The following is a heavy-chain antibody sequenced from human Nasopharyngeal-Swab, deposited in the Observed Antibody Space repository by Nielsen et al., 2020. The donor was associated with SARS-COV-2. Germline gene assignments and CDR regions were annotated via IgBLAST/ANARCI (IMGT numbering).Heavy chain of an antibody. V-gene: IGHV3-21*01. J-gene: IGHJ6*03. CDR2: ISSSSTYI. CDR1: GFTFNTCT. CDR3: ARDPSDYYYYMDV. Sequence: GESLKISCAASGFTFNTCTMNWVRQAPGKGLEWVSSISSSSTYIYYADSVKGRFTISRDNAKNSLYLQMNSLRAEDTAVYYCARDPSDYYYYMDVWGKGTTVTVSS.